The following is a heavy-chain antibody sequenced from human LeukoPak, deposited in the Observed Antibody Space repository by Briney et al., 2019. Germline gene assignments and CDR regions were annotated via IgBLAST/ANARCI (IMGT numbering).Heavy chain of an antibody. Sequence: GGSLRLSCAASGFTFDDYGMSWVRHAPGKGLEWVSGTNWNAGITGYADSVKGRFTISRDNAKKSLYLQMNSLRAEDTALYYCARELTTGIGYYYMDVWGKGTTVTVSS. CDR3: ARELTTGIGYYYMDV. D-gene: IGHD2-21*02. J-gene: IGHJ6*03. V-gene: IGHV3-20*04. CDR1: GFTFDDYG. CDR2: TNWNAGIT.